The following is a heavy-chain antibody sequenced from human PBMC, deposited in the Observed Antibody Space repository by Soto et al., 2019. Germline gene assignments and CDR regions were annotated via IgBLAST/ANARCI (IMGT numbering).Heavy chain of an antibody. CDR1: GYIFTSYG. CDR3: ARNLLLEYYYDSSGYFPSFDY. V-gene: IGHV1-18*01. D-gene: IGHD3-22*01. CDR2: VIAYNYDT. J-gene: IGHJ4*02. Sequence: ASVKVSCKTSGYIFTSYGVAWVRQAPGQGLEWMGWVIAYNYDTTYAQNVQGRVTMTTDTSTSTAYMELTSLRSDDTAVYYCARNLLLEYYYDSSGYFPSFDYWGQGTLVTVSS.